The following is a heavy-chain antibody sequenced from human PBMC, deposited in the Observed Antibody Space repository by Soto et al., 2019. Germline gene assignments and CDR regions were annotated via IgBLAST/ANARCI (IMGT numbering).Heavy chain of an antibody. V-gene: IGHV1-8*01. CDR3: ASWGGAAADYYFDY. CDR2: MNPNSGNT. J-gene: IGHJ4*02. CDR1: GYTFTSYD. Sequence: ASVKVSCKASGYTFTSYDINWVRQATGQGLEWMGWMNPNSGNTGYAQKFQGRVTMTRNTSISTAYMELSSLRSEDTAVYYCASWGGAAADYYFDYWGQGTLVTVSS. D-gene: IGHD6-13*01.